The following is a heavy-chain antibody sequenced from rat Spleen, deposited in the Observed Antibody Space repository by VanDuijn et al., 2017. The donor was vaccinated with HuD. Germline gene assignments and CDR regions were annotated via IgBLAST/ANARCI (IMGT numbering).Heavy chain of an antibody. CDR3: ARGDYSSPRGGY. CDR1: GFTFSDYY. CDR2: ISYDGSST. D-gene: IGHD1-2*01. J-gene: IGHJ2*01. Sequence: EVQLVESGGGLVQPGRSLKLSCAASGFTFSDYYMAWVRQAPTKGLEWVATISYDGSSTYYRDSVKGRFTISRYNAKTTLYLQMDSLRSEDTATYYCARGDYSSPRGGYWGQGVMVTVSS. V-gene: IGHV5-7*01.